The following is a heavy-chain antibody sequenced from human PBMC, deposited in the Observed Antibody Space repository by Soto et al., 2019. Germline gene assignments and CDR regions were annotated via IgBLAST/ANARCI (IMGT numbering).Heavy chain of an antibody. CDR3: ARGSSKFGSGPGGY. Sequence: SETLSLTCAVYGGSFSGYYWSWIRQPPGKGLEWIGEINHSGSTNYNPSLKSRVTISVDTSKNQFSLKLSSVTAADTAVYYCARGSSKFGSGPGGYWGQGTLVTVSS. J-gene: IGHJ4*02. CDR2: INHSGST. V-gene: IGHV4-34*01. CDR1: GGSFSGYY. D-gene: IGHD3-10*01.